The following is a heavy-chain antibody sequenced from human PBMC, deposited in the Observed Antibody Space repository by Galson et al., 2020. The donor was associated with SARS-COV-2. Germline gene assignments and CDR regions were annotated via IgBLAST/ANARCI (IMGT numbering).Heavy chain of an antibody. J-gene: IGHJ5*02. CDR2: IDPSDSYT. Sequence: HGESLKISCKGSGYSFTSYWISWVRQMPGKGLEWMGRIDPSDSYTNYSPSFQGHVTISADKSISTAYLQWSSLKASDTAMYYCARERGIAAAGPVVRFDPWGQGTLVTVSS. CDR1: GYSFTSYW. CDR3: ARERGIAAAGPVVRFDP. V-gene: IGHV5-10-1*01. D-gene: IGHD6-13*01.